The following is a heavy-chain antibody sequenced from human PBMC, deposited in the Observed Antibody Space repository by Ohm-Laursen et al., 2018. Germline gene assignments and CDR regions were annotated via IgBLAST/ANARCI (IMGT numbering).Heavy chain of an antibody. CDR3: ARAAGSSGWYYFDY. V-gene: IGHV1-46*01. CDR2: INPSSDYR. CDR1: GYTFSTYY. J-gene: IGHJ4*02. Sequence: EASVKVSCKASGYTFSTYYMHWVRQAPGQGLEWMGIINPSSDYRSYAQKFQGRVTMSSDASTNTVYMELSSLRSEDTAVYYCARAAGSSGWYYFDYWGQGTLVTVSS. D-gene: IGHD6-19*01.